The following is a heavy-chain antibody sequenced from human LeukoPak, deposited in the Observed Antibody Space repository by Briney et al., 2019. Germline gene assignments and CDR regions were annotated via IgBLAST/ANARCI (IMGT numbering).Heavy chain of an antibody. CDR3: ARYDYSSGWIFDY. CDR1: GFTFSSYA. Sequence: GGSLTLSCAASGFTFSSYAMSWVRQAPGKGVEWVSAISGSGGSTYYADSVKGRFTISRDNSKNTLYLQMNSLRAEDTAVYYCARYDYSSGWIFDYWGQGTLVTVSS. CDR2: ISGSGGST. J-gene: IGHJ4*02. D-gene: IGHD6-25*01. V-gene: IGHV3-23*01.